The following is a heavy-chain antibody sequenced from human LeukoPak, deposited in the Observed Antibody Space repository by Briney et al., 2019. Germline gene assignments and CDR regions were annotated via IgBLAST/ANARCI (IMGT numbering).Heavy chain of an antibody. D-gene: IGHD3-10*01. Sequence: GESLKISYETSGYSFTTYWIGWVRQMPGTGLEWVGAIYPDDSDTRYSPSFQGQVVISADRSIRTAYLQWNSLKTSDTAMYCCVRQRGSSGTINHFDPWGQGTLVTVSS. J-gene: IGHJ5*02. CDR3: VRQRGSSGTINHFDP. CDR1: GYSFTTYW. CDR2: IYPDDSDT. V-gene: IGHV5-51*01.